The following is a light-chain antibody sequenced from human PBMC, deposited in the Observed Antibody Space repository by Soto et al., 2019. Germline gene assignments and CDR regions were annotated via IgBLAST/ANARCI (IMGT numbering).Light chain of an antibody. CDR2: GAS. CDR1: QSVSSSY. J-gene: IGKJ3*01. CDR3: QQYGSSPLIT. V-gene: IGKV3-20*01. Sequence: EIVLTQSPGTLSLSPGERATLSCRASQSVSSSYLAWYQQKPGQAPRLLIYGASSRATGIPDRFSGSGSGTDLTLTISRLEPEDFAVYYCQQYGSSPLITFGPGNKVDIK.